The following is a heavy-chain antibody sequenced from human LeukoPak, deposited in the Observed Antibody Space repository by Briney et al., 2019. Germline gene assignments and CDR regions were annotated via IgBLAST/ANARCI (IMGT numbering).Heavy chain of an antibody. D-gene: IGHD5-12*01. CDR2: IWDDGSNE. V-gene: IGHV3-33*01. CDR3: AREGGYSGYDSDPRGYYFDY. CDR1: GFTFSNYG. J-gene: IGHJ4*02. Sequence: GGSLRLSCAASGFTFSNYGMHWVRQAPGKGLEWVAVIWDDGSNEYYADSVKGRFTIFRDNRRNTLYLQMNSLRAEDTAVYSCAREGGYSGYDSDPRGYYFDYWGQGTLVTVSS.